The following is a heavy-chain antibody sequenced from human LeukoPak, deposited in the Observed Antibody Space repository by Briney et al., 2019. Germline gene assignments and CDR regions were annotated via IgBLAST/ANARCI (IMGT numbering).Heavy chain of an antibody. J-gene: IGHJ4*02. Sequence: SETLSLTCTVSGGSVSSGSYYWSWIRQPPGKGLEWIGYIYYSGSTNYNPSLKSRVTISVGTSKNQFSLKLSSVTAADTAVYYCARMSVGATTSVFDYWGQGTLVTVSS. CDR2: IYYSGST. V-gene: IGHV4-61*01. CDR1: GGSVSSGSYY. D-gene: IGHD1-26*01. CDR3: ARMSVGATTSVFDY.